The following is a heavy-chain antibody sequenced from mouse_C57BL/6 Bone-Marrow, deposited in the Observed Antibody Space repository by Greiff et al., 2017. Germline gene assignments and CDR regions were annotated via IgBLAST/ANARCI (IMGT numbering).Heavy chain of an antibody. Sequence: LQESGAELARPGASVKLSCKASGYTFTSYGISWVKQRTGQGLEWIGEIYPRSGNTYYNEKFKGKATLTADKSSSTAYMELRSLTSEDSAVYFCARRWDGAYWGQGTLVTVSA. CDR2: IYPRSGNT. V-gene: IGHV1-81*01. D-gene: IGHD4-1*01. CDR1: GYTFTSYG. J-gene: IGHJ3*01. CDR3: ARRWDGAY.